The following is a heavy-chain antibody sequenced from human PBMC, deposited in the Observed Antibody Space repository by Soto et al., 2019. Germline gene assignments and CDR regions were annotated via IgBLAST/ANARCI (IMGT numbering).Heavy chain of an antibody. D-gene: IGHD5-12*01. J-gene: IGHJ4*02. V-gene: IGHV1-2*04. CDR3: ARVSEDGYEHFDY. CDR1: GYTFTGYY. CDR2: INPNSGGT. Sequence: ASVKFSCKSSGYTFTGYYMRWVRQAPGQGLEWMGWINPNSGGTNYAQKFQGWVTMTRDTSISTAYMELSRLRSDDTAVYSCARVSEDGYEHFDYWGQGTLVTVSA.